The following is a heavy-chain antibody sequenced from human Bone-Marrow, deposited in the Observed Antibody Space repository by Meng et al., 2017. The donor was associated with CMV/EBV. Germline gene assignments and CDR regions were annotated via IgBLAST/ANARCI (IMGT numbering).Heavy chain of an antibody. CDR3: ARGRKVVVALTPTLRRYGMDV. J-gene: IGHJ6*02. D-gene: IGHD2-15*01. CDR2: IIPILGIA. V-gene: IGHV1-69*02. CDR1: GGTFSSYT. Sequence: SVKVSCKASGGTFSSYTISWVRQAPGQGLEWMGRIIPILGIANYAQKFQGRVTITADKSTSTAYMELSSLRSEDTAVYYCARGRKVVVALTPTLRRYGMDVWGQGTTVTVSS.